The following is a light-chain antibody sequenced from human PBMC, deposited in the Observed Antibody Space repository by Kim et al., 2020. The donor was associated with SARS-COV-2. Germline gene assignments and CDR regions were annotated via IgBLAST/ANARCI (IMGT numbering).Light chain of an antibody. J-gene: IGLJ1*01. V-gene: IGLV2-14*01. CDR2: DVS. CDR3: TAFASSNPCV. CDR1: SSDVGGYNF. Sequence: QSALTQPASVSGSPGQSITISCTGTSSDVGGYNFVSWYQQHPGNAPKLIIYDVSSRPSGVSKRFSGSKSDNTASLTISGLQAEDEADYYCTAFASSNPCVFGTGTKVTVL.